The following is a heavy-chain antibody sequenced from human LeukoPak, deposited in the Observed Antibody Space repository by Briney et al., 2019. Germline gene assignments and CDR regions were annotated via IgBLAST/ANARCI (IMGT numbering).Heavy chain of an antibody. CDR1: GYSFTTYW. CDR3: ARLTHHDIMTGYCNWFDP. D-gene: IGHD3-9*01. J-gene: IGHJ5*02. V-gene: IGHV5-51*01. CDR2: IYPGDSDT. Sequence: GEPLKISCKGSGYSFTTYWIGWVRQMPGKGLEWMGIIYPGDSDTRNSPSFQGQATISADKSISTAYLQWRSLKASDTAMYYCARLTHHDIMTGYCNWFDPWGQGTLVTVSS.